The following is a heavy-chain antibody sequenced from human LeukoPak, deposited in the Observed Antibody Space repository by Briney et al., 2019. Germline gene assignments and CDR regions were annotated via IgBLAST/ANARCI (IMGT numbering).Heavy chain of an antibody. Sequence: GGSLRLSCAASGFTFSSYSMNWVRQAPGKGLEWVSSISSSSSYIFYADSVKGRFTISRDNSKNTLYLQMNSLRAEDTAVYYCARERVYYFDYWGQGTLVTVSS. V-gene: IGHV3-21*01. CDR3: ARERVYYFDY. CDR2: ISSSSSYI. J-gene: IGHJ4*02. CDR1: GFTFSSYS.